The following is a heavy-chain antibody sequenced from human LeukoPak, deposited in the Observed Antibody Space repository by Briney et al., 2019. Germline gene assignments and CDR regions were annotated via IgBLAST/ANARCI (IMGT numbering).Heavy chain of an antibody. CDR3: AKSSGYDSSGESYFDY. CDR1: GFTFDDYS. Sequence: PGGSLRLSCAASGFTFDDYSRHWVRQAPGKGLEWVPRISWNSGSRGYADSVKSRFNISRDNAKNSLYLQMNSLRAEDMALYYCAKSSGYDSSGESYFDYWGQGTLVTVSS. J-gene: IGHJ4*02. D-gene: IGHD3-22*01. CDR2: ISWNSGSR. V-gene: IGHV3-9*03.